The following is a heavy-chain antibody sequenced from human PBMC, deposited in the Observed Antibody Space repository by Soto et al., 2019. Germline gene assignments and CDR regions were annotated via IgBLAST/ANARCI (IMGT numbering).Heavy chain of an antibody. CDR2: IIPISGTT. D-gene: IGHD2-15*01. V-gene: IGHV1-69*13. CDR3: ARGYCSGGNCYSGMDV. CDR1: GGTFSTHA. Sequence: SVKVSCKASGGTFSTHAIIWVRQAPGHGLEWMGGIIPISGTTYYTQEFQGRVTITADEPTSTAFMELSSLKSEDTAVFYCARGYCSGGNCYSGMDVWGQGTMVTVSS. J-gene: IGHJ6*02.